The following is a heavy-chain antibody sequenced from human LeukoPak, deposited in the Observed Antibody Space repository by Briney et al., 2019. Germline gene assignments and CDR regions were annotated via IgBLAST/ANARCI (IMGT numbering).Heavy chain of an antibody. D-gene: IGHD6-19*01. J-gene: IGHJ4*02. CDR1: GFAFSVYA. Sequence: PGGSLRLSCAVSGFAFSVYAMSWLRQPPGKGVGWVSTINANSGTTSYAASVRGRFTISRDNAKNSLYLQMNSLRAEDTAVYYCGRSRGAGPGAHFDVWGQGTLVTVSS. CDR2: INANSGTT. V-gene: IGHV3-23*01. CDR3: GRSRGAGPGAHFDV.